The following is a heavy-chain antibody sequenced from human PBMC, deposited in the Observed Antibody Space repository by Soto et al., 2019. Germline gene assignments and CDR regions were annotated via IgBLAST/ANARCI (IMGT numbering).Heavy chain of an antibody. D-gene: IGHD4-17*01. Sequence: QVPLVQSGAEVKEPGASVRVSCKASGYTFTSHGMTWVRQAPGQGLELVGWISGYSGDTNYAQKFQGRVSMTTDTFTSTAYMDLSSLTSDDTAVYYCARSTCDYAGYAAYWGQGTLVTVSS. CDR3: ARSTCDYAGYAAY. CDR2: ISGYSGDT. CDR1: GYTFTSHG. J-gene: IGHJ4*02. V-gene: IGHV1-18*01.